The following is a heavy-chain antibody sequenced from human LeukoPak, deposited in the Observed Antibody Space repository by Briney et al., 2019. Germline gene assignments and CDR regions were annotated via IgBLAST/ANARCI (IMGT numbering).Heavy chain of an antibody. Sequence: GGSLRLSCAASEFTFSSYAMHWVRQAPGKGLEFVSAISSNGDITFYANAVKGRFTISRDNSKDTLYLQMGSLRAEDMALYYCARWGSGCDYWGQGTLVTVSS. CDR3: ARWGSGCDY. D-gene: IGHD6-19*01. V-gene: IGHV3-64*01. J-gene: IGHJ4*02. CDR1: EFTFSSYA. CDR2: ISSNGDIT.